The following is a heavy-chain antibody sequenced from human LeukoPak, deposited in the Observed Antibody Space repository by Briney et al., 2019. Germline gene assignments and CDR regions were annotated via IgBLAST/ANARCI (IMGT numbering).Heavy chain of an antibody. V-gene: IGHV1-2*02. CDR3: ARLGYCSSTRWRRALPPAQNWFDP. CDR1: VYTFTGYY. D-gene: IGHD2-2*01. CDR2: INPNTGGT. J-gene: IGHJ5*02. Sequence: ASVKVSCKASVYTFTGYYMHWVRHAPGQGLQSMGWINPNTGGTNYAQKFQGRVTMTRDTSISTAYIELSRLRSEATAVYYCARLGYCSSTRWRRALPPAQNWFDPWGQGTLVTVSS.